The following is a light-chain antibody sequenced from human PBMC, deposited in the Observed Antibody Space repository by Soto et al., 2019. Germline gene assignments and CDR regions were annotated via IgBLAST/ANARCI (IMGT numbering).Light chain of an antibody. Sequence: QSVLTKSPSAYASLGASVKLTCTLSSGHSSYAIAWHQQQPEKGPRYLMKLSSDGSHSKGDGIPDRFSGSSSGAERYLTISSLQSEDEADYYCQTWDTGARVVFGGGTKVTVL. V-gene: IGLV4-69*01. CDR2: LSSDGSH. CDR1: SGHSSYA. J-gene: IGLJ2*01. CDR3: QTWDTGARVV.